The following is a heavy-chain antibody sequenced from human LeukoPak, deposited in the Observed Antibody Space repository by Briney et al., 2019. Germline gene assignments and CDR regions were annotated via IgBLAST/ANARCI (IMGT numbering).Heavy chain of an antibody. Sequence: PSETLSLTCTVSGGSISSYYWSWIRQPPGKGLEWIGYIYYSGSTNYNPSLKSRVTISVDTSKNQFSLKLSSVTAADTAVYYCARALAHAFDIWGQGTMVTVSS. CDR1: GGSISSYY. D-gene: IGHD2-15*01. J-gene: IGHJ3*02. V-gene: IGHV4-59*12. CDR3: ARALAHAFDI. CDR2: IYYSGST.